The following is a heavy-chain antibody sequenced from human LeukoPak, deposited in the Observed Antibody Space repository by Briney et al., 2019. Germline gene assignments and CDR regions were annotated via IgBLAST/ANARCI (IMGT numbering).Heavy chain of an antibody. J-gene: IGHJ4*02. Sequence: GGSLRLSCAASGFTFSDYAMHWVRQAPGKGLEWVSLISGDGGSTYYADSVKGRFTISRDNSKNSLYLQMNSLRTEDTALYYSAEAPPGYSNSWDDYWGQGTLVTVSS. D-gene: IGHD6-13*01. CDR1: GFTFSDYA. CDR2: ISGDGGST. V-gene: IGHV3-43*02. CDR3: AEAPPGYSNSWDDY.